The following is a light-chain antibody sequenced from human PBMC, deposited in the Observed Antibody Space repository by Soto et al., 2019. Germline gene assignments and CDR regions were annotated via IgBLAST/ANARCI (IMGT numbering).Light chain of an antibody. CDR2: DAS. J-gene: IGKJ5*01. CDR1: QSISSW. CDR3: QQYNSYLIT. Sequence: DIQMTQSPSTLSASVGDRVTITCRASQSISSWLAWYQQKPGKAPKLLIYDASSLESGVPSRFSGSGSGTEFTLTISSLQPDDVATYYCQQYNSYLITLGQGTRLEIK. V-gene: IGKV1-5*01.